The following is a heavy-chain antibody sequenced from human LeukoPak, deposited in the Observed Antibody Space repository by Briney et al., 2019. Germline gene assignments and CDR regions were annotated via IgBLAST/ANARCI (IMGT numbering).Heavy chain of an antibody. CDR1: GFTFSSYW. CDR3: AKDTGIAAAGNEMDV. CDR2: IKQDGSEK. D-gene: IGHD6-13*01. J-gene: IGHJ6*04. V-gene: IGHV3-7*01. Sequence: PGGSLRLSCAASGFTFSSYWMNWVRQAPGKGLEWVANIKQDGSEKYYVDSVKGRFTISRGNAKNSLYLQMNSLRAEDTAVYYRAKDTGIAAAGNEMDVWGKGTTVTVSS.